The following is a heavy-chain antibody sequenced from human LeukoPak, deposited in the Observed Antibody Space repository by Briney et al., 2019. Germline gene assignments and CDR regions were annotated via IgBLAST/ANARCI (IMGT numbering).Heavy chain of an antibody. D-gene: IGHD7-27*01. V-gene: IGHV3-23*01. CDR3: AQDIAWGASEH. CDR2: ISGSGGST. CDR1: GFTFSSYG. J-gene: IGHJ1*01. Sequence: PGGTLRLSCAASGFTFSSYGMSWVRQAPGKGLEWVSAISGSGGSTYYADSVKGRFTISRDNSKNTLSLQMNSLRVEDTALYYCAQDIAWGASEHWGQGTLVTVSS.